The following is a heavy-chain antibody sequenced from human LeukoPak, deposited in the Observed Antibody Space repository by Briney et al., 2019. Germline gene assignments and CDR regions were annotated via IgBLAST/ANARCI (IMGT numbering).Heavy chain of an antibody. J-gene: IGHJ4*02. CDR2: ITSKAYGGTT. CDR1: GHTFCDYA. D-gene: IGHD7-27*01. V-gene: IGHV3-49*03. CDR3: TREHSTNWGGY. Sequence: GGSLRLSYTASGHTFCDYAMSWFRQAPGKGLEWVGFITSKAYGGTTEYAASVKARFTISRDDSKSIAYLQMNSLKTEDTAVYYSTREHSTNWGGYWGQGTLVTVSS.